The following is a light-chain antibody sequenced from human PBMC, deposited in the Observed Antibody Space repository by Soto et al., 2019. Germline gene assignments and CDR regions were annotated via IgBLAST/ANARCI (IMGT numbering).Light chain of an antibody. J-gene: IGKJ4*01. CDR3: HQRSNWPPT. Sequence: EIVLTQSPATLSLSPGERATLSCRASQSISSYLAWSQHKPGQAPRLLIYDASNRATGIPARFSGSGSGTDFTLTIGSLEPEDFAVYYCHQRSNWPPTFGGGTKVEIK. CDR1: QSISSY. V-gene: IGKV3-11*01. CDR2: DAS.